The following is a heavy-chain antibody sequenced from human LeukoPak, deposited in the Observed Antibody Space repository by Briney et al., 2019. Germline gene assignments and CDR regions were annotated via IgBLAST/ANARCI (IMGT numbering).Heavy chain of an antibody. J-gene: IGHJ4*02. Sequence: GGSLRLSCAASGFTFSSYSMNWVRQAPGKGLEWVSYISSSSSTIYYADSVKGRFTISRDNAKNSLYLQMNSLRAEDTAVYYCARDSCSGGSCYFDYWGQGTLVTVSS. CDR1: GFTFSSYS. CDR3: ARDSCSGGSCYFDY. CDR2: ISSSSSTI. V-gene: IGHV3-48*04. D-gene: IGHD2-15*01.